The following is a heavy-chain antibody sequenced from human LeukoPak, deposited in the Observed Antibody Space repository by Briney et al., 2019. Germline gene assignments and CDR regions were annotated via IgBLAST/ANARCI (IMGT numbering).Heavy chain of an antibody. J-gene: IGHJ5*02. V-gene: IGHV4-31*03. CDR1: GGSMSSGGYY. CDR3: ARGGGCSSASCYRFDP. CDR2: IYYSGIT. D-gene: IGHD2-2*01. Sequence: SETLSLTCTVSGGSMSSGGYYWSWIRQHPGKGLEWIGYIYYSGITYYNPSLKSRLTISVDTSKNQFSLKLSSVTAADTAVYYCARGGGCSSASCYRFDPWGQGTLVTVSS.